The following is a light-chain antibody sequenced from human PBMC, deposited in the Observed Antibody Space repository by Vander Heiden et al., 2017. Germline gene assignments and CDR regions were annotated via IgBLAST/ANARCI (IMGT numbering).Light chain of an antibody. CDR3: QQSYSTPWT. CDR2: AAS. J-gene: IGKJ1*01. V-gene: IGKV1-39*01. CDR1: QSISSF. Sequence: DIQMTQSPSSLSASVGDRVTITCRASQSISSFLNWYRQKPGKAPKLLIYAASSLQSGVPSRFSGSGSGTDFTLTISSLKPEDFATYYCQQSYSTPWTFGQGTKVEIK.